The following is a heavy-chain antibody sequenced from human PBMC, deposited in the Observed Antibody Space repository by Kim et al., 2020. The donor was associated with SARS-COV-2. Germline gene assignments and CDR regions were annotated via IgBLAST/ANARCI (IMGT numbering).Heavy chain of an antibody. CDR3: ARGKYYYDGSGNPRFWYFVL. J-gene: IGHJ2*01. Sequence: SETLSLTCTVSGGSISYYYWSWIRQPPGKGLEWIGYVFDSGSTNYNPSLKSRVTISLDTSKKQFSLKLTSVTAADTAVYYCARGKYYYDGSGNPRFWYFVLGRRGTLVTVSS. CDR2: VFDSGST. V-gene: IGHV4-59*01. CDR1: GGSISYYY. D-gene: IGHD3-22*01.